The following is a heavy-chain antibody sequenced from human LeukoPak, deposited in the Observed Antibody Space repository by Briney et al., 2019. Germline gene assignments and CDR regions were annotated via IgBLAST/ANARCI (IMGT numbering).Heavy chain of an antibody. Sequence: GGFLRLSCAASGFTFSSYPMHWVRQAPGKGLEWVSVISYDGSNKYYADSVKGRFTISRDNSKNTLYLQMNSLRAEDSALYYCARDQLPGRQVGARYYYYDMDVWGQGTTVTVSS. CDR2: ISYDGSNK. CDR3: ARDQLPGRQVGARYYYYDMDV. J-gene: IGHJ6*02. D-gene: IGHD1-26*01. CDR1: GFTFSSYP. V-gene: IGHV3-30-3*01.